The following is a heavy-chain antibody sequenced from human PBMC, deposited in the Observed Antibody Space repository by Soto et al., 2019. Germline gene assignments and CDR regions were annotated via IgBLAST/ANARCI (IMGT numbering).Heavy chain of an antibody. CDR3: AISYSSSWRWFDP. Sequence: QVQLVQSGAEVKKPGASVKVSCKASGYTFTGYYMHWVRQAPGQGLEWMGWINPNSGDTNYAQKFQGWVTMTRDTSISTAYMELNRMRSDDKAVYYCAISYSSSWRWFDPWGQGTLVTVSS. CDR1: GYTFTGYY. D-gene: IGHD6-13*01. J-gene: IGHJ5*02. CDR2: INPNSGDT. V-gene: IGHV1-2*04.